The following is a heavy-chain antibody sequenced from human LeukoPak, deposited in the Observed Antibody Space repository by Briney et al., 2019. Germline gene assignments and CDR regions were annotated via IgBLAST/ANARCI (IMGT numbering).Heavy chain of an antibody. J-gene: IGHJ4*02. CDR3: ARDRGAKYYYDSTDY. Sequence: EASVKVSCKASGYTFTGYYMHWVRQAPGQGLEWMGWINPNSGGTNYAQKFQGRVTMTTDTSTSTAYMELRSLRSDDTAVYYCARDRGAKYYYDSTDYWGQGTLVTVSS. CDR1: GYTFTGYY. CDR2: INPNSGGT. D-gene: IGHD3-22*01. V-gene: IGHV1-2*02.